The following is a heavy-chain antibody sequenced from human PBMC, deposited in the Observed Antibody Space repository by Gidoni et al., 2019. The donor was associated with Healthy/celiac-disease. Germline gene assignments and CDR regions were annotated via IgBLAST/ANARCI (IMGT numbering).Heavy chain of an antibody. Sequence: EVQLVESGGGLVKPGGSLRLSCAASGFTFSSYSMNWVRQAPGKGLEWVSSISSSSSYIYYADSVKGRFTISRDNAKNSLYLQMNSLRAEDTAVYYCARARIAVADDAFDIWGQGTMVTVSS. CDR1: GFTFSSYS. CDR2: ISSSSSYI. V-gene: IGHV3-21*01. J-gene: IGHJ3*02. CDR3: ARARIAVADDAFDI. D-gene: IGHD6-19*01.